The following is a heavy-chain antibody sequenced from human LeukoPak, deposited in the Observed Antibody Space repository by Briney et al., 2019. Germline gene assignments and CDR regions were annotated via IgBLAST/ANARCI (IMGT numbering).Heavy chain of an antibody. Sequence: SETLSLTCNVSGDSISSYYWSWVRQPPGKGLEWIGYVYYNARTDYNPSLKGRVTISEDTSKNQVSLRLNSVTAADTAVYFCARLPYDWGQGTLVTVSS. V-gene: IGHV4-59*08. J-gene: IGHJ1*01. CDR2: VYYNART. CDR3: ARLPYD. D-gene: IGHD2-21*01. CDR1: GDSISSYY.